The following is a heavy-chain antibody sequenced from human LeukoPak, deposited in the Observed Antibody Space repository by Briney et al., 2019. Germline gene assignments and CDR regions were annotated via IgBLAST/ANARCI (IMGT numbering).Heavy chain of an antibody. V-gene: IGHV4-34*01. D-gene: IGHD5-24*01. CDR1: GGSFSGYY. Sequence: SETLSLTCAVFGGSFSGYYWSWIRQSPEKGLEWIGEMSHTGATNYNPSLKSRVTVSVDTSKKQFSLNLRSVTAADTAVYYCASGRDGYNSFDYWGQGTLVTVSS. J-gene: IGHJ4*02. CDR3: ASGRDGYNSFDY. CDR2: MSHTGAT.